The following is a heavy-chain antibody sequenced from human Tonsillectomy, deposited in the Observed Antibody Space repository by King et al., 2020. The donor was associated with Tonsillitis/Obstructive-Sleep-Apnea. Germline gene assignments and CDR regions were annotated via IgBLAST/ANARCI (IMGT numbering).Heavy chain of an antibody. Sequence: VQLVESGGGVVQPGRSLRLSCAASGFTFSSYAMHWVRQAPGKGLEWVAVISYDGSNKYYADSVKGRFTISRDNSKNTLYLQMNSLRAEDTAVYYCAREGDTAMGPYYYYYYYMDVWGKGTTVTVSS. CDR1: GFTFSSYA. CDR3: AREGDTAMGPYYYYYYYMDV. CDR2: ISYDGSNK. D-gene: IGHD5-18*01. J-gene: IGHJ6*03. V-gene: IGHV3-30*04.